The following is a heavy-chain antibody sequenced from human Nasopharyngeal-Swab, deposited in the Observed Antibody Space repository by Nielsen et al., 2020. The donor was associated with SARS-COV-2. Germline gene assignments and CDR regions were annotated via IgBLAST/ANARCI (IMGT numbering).Heavy chain of an antibody. D-gene: IGHD6-19*01. CDR2: IKQDGSEK. CDR3: ATGSSSGWFFDY. Sequence: GESLKISCAASGFTFSSYWMSWVRQAPGKGLEWVANIKQDGSEKYYVDSVKGRFTISRDNAKNSLSLQMNSLRAEDTAVYYCATGSSSGWFFDYWGQGTLVTVSS. J-gene: IGHJ4*02. CDR1: GFTFSSYW. V-gene: IGHV3-7*03.